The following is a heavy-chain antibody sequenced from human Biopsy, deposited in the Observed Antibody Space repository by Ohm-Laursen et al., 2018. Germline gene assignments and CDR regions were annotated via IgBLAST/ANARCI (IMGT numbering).Heavy chain of an antibody. J-gene: IGHJ4*02. CDR1: GFTFRKYA. Sequence: SLRLSCAASGFTFRKYAMSWVRQAPGKGLELVSTIGNTGATFYADSVKGRFIISRDTSKNKVYLQMNRLRVEDTAVYYCVKGTQLLEDWGQGTQVTVSS. CDR3: VKGTQLLED. V-gene: IGHV3-23*01. CDR2: IGNTGAT. D-gene: IGHD3-10*01.